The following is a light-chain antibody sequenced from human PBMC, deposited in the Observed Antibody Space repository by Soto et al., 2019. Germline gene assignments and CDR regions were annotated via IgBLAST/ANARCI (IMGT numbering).Light chain of an antibody. J-gene: IGKJ1*01. V-gene: IGKV1-5*01. CDR1: QSISSW. CDR3: QQYSDYSS. Sequence: DIQMTQSPSTLSASVGDRVTITCRASQSISSWLAWYQQKPGKAPQLLISDASSLQSGVPSRFSGSGSGTEFTLTISSLRPEDFATYYCQQYSDYSSFGHGTKVEIK. CDR2: DAS.